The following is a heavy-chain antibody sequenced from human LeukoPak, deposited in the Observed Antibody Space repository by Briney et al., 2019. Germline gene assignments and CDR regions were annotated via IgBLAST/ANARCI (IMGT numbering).Heavy chain of an antibody. Sequence: GGSLRLSCAASGFTFSSYAMHWVRQAPGKGLEWVAVISYDGSNKYYADSVKGRFTISRDNSKNTLYLQMNSLRAEDTAVYYCARGPPFRELFYWGQGTLVTVSS. V-gene: IGHV3-30*04. CDR2: ISYDGSNK. CDR3: ARGPPFRELFY. CDR1: GFTFSSYA. J-gene: IGHJ4*02. D-gene: IGHD3-10*01.